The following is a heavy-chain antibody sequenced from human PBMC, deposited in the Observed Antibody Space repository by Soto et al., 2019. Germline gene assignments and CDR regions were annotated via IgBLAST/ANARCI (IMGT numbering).Heavy chain of an antibody. CDR1: GESFSGHF. CDR2: IDYSGAT. V-gene: IGHV4-34*01. J-gene: IGHJ4*02. Sequence: QVQLHQWGTGLLKPSETLSLTCSVSGESFSGHFWTWIRQPPGKGLEWIGEIDYSGATHYNASVKIRATLSVDTPKRQSSRKVPSGTAADTPLYYCTRGGITQSMFFFDYWGREPRSSSPQ. D-gene: IGHD3-10*02. CDR3: TRGGITQSMFFFDY.